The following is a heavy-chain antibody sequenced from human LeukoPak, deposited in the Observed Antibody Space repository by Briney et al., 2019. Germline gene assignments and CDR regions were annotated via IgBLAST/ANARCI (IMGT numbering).Heavy chain of an antibody. V-gene: IGHV1-46*01. CDR2: INPSGGST. CDR1: GYTFTSYY. D-gene: IGHD3-22*01. J-gene: IGHJ4*02. Sequence: ASVKVSCKASGYTFTSYYMHWVRQAPGQGLEWMGIINPSGGSTSYAQKFQGRVTMTRDTSTSTVYMELSSLRSEDTAVYYCARDGYYDSSGQSTFDYWGQGTLVTVSS. CDR3: ARDGYYDSSGQSTFDY.